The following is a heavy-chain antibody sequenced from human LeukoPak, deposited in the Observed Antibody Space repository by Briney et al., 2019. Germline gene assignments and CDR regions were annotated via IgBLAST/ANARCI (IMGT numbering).Heavy chain of an antibody. CDR3: ARQIEVRAATFWYFDY. J-gene: IGHJ4*02. CDR1: GYSFTSYW. Sequence: GESLKISCKGSGYSFTSYWIGWVRPMPGKGLEWMGIIYPGDSDTRYSPSFQGQVTISADKSISTAYLQWSSLKASDTAMYYCARQIEVRAATFWYFDYWGQGTLVTVSS. V-gene: IGHV5-51*01. CDR2: IYPGDSDT. D-gene: IGHD2-15*01.